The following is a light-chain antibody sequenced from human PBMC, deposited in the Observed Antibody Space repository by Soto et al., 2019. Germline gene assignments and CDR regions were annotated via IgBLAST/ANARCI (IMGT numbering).Light chain of an antibody. Sequence: QSVLTQPASVSGAAGQAITISCTGTSSDVGGYNYVSWYQQYPGKVPKLIIFDVSNRPSGVSNRFSGSKSGNTASLTISGLQAEDEADYYCSSYTNNLGVFGTGTKVTVL. CDR3: SSYTNNLGV. CDR2: DVS. V-gene: IGLV2-14*01. CDR1: SSDVGGYNY. J-gene: IGLJ1*01.